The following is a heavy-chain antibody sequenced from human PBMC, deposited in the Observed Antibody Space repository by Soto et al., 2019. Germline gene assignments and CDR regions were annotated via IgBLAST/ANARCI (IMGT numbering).Heavy chain of an antibody. J-gene: IGHJ6*02. V-gene: IGHV3-21*01. D-gene: IGHD3-3*01. CDR3: PRYPAGTIDLFYPNHGRYG. CDR1: GFTFSSYT. CDR2: ISSSSSYI. Sequence: GGSLRLSCAASGFTFSSYTMNWVRQAPGQGLEWVSSISSSSSYIYYADSVKGGFTISRDNAKNSLYLQMNTLRAEDTAVYYCPRYPAGTIDLFYPNHGRYGWGQGSTGTVSS.